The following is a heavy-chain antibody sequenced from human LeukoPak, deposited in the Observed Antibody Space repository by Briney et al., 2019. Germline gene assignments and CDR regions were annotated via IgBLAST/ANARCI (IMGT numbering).Heavy chain of an antibody. Sequence: ASVKVSCKTSGYTFTSHGISWVRQAAGEGLEWMGWISANNGDTNYAQKMQGRLTMTTDTSTSTAYMELRSLRSDDTAVYYCARDYVSSALDYWGQGTLVTVSS. J-gene: IGHJ4*02. D-gene: IGHD6-19*01. CDR3: ARDYVSSALDY. CDR1: GYTFTSHG. CDR2: ISANNGDT. V-gene: IGHV1-18*01.